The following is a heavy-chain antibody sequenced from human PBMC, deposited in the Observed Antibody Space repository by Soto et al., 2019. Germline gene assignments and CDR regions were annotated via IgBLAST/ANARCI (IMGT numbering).Heavy chain of an antibody. J-gene: IGHJ5*02. CDR3: AQIVARAGWFDP. CDR1: GGTFSSYA. CDR2: IIPIFGTA. D-gene: IGHD5-12*01. Sequence: ASVKVSCKASGGTFSSYAISWVRQAPGQGLEWMGGIIPIFGTANYAQKFQGRVTITADESTSTAYMELSSLRSEDTAVYYCAQIVARAGWFDPWGQGTLVTVS. V-gene: IGHV1-69*13.